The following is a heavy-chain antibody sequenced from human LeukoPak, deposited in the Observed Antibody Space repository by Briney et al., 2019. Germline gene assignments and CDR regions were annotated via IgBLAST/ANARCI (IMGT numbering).Heavy chain of an antibody. J-gene: IGHJ4*02. CDR1: GFTFSSNW. Sequence: GGSLRLSCVASGFTFSSNWMSWVRQTPGKGLEWVAGIKEDGSDKYYVDSVKGRFTISRDNAKNSLYLQMNSLRAEDTAVYYCARDVRWGQGTLVTVSS. CDR2: IKEDGSDK. V-gene: IGHV3-7*01. CDR3: ARDVR.